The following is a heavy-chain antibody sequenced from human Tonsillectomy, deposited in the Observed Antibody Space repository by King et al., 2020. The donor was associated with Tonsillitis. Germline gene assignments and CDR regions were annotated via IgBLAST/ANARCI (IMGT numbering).Heavy chain of an antibody. D-gene: IGHD6-19*01. Sequence: VQLVESGGGLVQPGGSLRLFCAASGFTFSSYSMNWVRQAPGKGLEWVSYISSSSTIYYADSVKGRFTISRDNAKNSLYLQMNSLRAEDTAVYYCARARGSAVAGTLFDYWGQGTLVTVSS. CDR2: ISSSSTI. CDR1: GFTFSSYS. J-gene: IGHJ4*02. V-gene: IGHV3-48*01. CDR3: ARARGSAVAGTLFDY.